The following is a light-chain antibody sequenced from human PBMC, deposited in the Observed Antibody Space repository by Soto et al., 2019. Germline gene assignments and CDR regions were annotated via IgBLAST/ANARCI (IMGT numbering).Light chain of an antibody. CDR2: DVT. J-gene: IGLJ1*01. CDR1: SSDLRYYSY. V-gene: IGLV2-14*03. CDR3: SSSPSSSTS. Sequence: QSALTQPASVSGSPGQSITISCTGTSSDLRYYSYVSWYQQHPGKAPKLMIYDVTTRPSGVSNRFSGSKSGDTASLTISGLQAEDEADYYCSSSPSSSTSFGTGTKVNVL.